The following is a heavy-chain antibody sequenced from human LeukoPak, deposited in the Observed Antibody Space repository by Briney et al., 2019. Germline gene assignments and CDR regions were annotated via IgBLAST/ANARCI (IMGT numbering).Heavy chain of an antibody. D-gene: IGHD4-17*01. CDR2: IYYSGST. CDR3: ARGDGDYGWFDP. CDR1: GGSISSYY. Sequence: SETLSLTCTVSGGSISSYYWSWIRQPPGKGLEWIGYIYYSGSTNYNPSLKSRVTISVDTSKNHFSLKLSSVTAADTAVYYCARGDGDYGWFDPWGQGTLVTVSS. V-gene: IGHV4-59*01. J-gene: IGHJ5*02.